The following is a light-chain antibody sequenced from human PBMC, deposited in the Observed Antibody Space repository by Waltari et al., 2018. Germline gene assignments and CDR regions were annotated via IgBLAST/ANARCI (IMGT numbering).Light chain of an antibody. V-gene: IGKV1-39*01. CDR2: AAS. CDR3: QQTHGIPWT. CDR1: QNITRY. Sequence: DIQVTQSPSSLSASVGDKVSITCRASQNITRYLCWYQKRPGKAPNLLIYAASTLQSGVPSRVTGSGSGTDFTLTLSLLEPEDFATYYCQQTHGIPWTFGQGTKVEIK. J-gene: IGKJ1*01.